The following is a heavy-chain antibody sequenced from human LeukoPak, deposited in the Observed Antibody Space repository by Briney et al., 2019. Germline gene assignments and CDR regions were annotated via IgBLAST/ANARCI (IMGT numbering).Heavy chain of an antibody. CDR1: GFTLSDYY. Sequence: PGGSLRLSCAASGFTLSDYYMSWIRQAPGKGLEWVSYISNSGSTIYYADSVKGRFTISRDNAKNSLYVQMNSLGAEDTAVYYCARGVGGSYRSGTRTGLDFWGQGTLVTVSS. CDR2: ISNSGSTI. CDR3: ARGVGGSYRSGTRTGLDF. J-gene: IGHJ4*02. V-gene: IGHV3-11*01. D-gene: IGHD1-26*01.